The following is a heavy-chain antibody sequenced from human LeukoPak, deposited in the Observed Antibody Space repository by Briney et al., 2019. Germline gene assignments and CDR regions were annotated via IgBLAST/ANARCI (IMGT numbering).Heavy chain of an antibody. CDR3: AKDTMVVPAAIGGYFQH. D-gene: IGHD2-2*02. V-gene: IGHV3-9*01. CDR1: GFTFDDYA. CDR2: ISWNSGSI. Sequence: GGSLRLSCAASGFTFDDYAMHWVRQAPGKGLEWVSGISWNSGSIGYADSVKGRFTISRDNAKNSLYLQMNSLRAEDTALYYCAKDTMVVPAAIGGYFQHWGQGTLVTVSS. J-gene: IGHJ1*01.